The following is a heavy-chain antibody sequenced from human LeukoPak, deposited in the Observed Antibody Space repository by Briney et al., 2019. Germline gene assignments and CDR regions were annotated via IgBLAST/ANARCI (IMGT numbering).Heavy chain of an antibody. CDR3: ARGFMEDVWGSCCLDY. CDR1: GGSISSGDYY. D-gene: IGHD3-16*01. V-gene: IGHV4-30-4*08. CDR2: IYYSGST. Sequence: PSETLSLTCTVSGGSISSGDYYWSWIRQPPGKGLEWIGYIYYSGSTYYNPSLKSRVTISVDTSKNQFSLKLSSVTAADTAVYYCARGFMEDVWGSCCLDYWGQGTLVTVSS. J-gene: IGHJ4*02.